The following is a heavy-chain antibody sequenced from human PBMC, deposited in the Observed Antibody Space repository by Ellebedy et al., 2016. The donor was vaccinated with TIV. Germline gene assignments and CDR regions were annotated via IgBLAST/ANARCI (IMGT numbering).Heavy chain of an antibody. V-gene: IGHV4-4*02. CDR1: SVSISSNNW. CDR2: IWHSGST. CDR3: ARARDNWNLN. Sequence: MPSETLSLTCAVSSVSISSNNWWSWVRQPPGKGLEWIGEIWHSGSTNYTPSLKSRVTISLVESKNQISLRLTSVTAADTAVYYCARARDNWNLNWGQGTLVTVSS. D-gene: IGHD1-1*01. J-gene: IGHJ4*02.